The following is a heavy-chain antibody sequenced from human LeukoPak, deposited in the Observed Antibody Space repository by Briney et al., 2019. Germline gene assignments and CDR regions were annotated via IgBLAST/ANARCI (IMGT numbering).Heavy chain of an antibody. J-gene: IGHJ5*02. CDR2: IKHDGSEK. D-gene: IGHD3-16*02. CDR1: GFTFSSYW. V-gene: IGHV3-7*04. CDR3: ARGIMITFGGVIVSYWFDP. Sequence: GGSLRLSCAASGFTFSSYWMSWVRQAPGKGLEWVANIKHDGSEKYYVDSVKGRFTISRDNAKNSLYLQMNSLRAEDTAVYYCARGIMITFGGVIVSYWFDPWGQGTLVTVSS.